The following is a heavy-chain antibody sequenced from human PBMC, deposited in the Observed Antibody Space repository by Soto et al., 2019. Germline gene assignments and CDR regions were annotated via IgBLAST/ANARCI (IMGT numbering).Heavy chain of an antibody. CDR3: ARVLRVTAPYSNWFDP. CDR1: GGSISSGDYY. V-gene: IGHV4-30-4*01. CDR2: IYYSGST. Sequence: PSETLSLTCTVSGGSISSGDYYWSWIRQPPGKGLEWIGYIYYSGSTYYNPSLKSRVTISVDTSKNQFSLKLSSVTAADTAVYYCARVLRVTAPYSNWFDPWGQGTLVTV. D-gene: IGHD2-21*02. J-gene: IGHJ5*02.